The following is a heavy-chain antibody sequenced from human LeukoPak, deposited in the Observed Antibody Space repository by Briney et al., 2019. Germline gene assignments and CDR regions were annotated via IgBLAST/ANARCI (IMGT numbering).Heavy chain of an antibody. CDR1: GYTFTSYG. V-gene: IGHV1-18*04. CDR2: ISAYNGNT. Sequence: ASVKVSCKASGYTFTSYGISWVRQAPGQGLEWMGWISAYNGNTNYAQELQGRVTMTTDTSTSTAYMELRSLRSDDTAVYYCARVGHYYYGSGSYSPYDAFDIWGQGTMVTVSS. CDR3: ARVGHYYYGSGSYSPYDAFDI. J-gene: IGHJ3*02. D-gene: IGHD3-10*01.